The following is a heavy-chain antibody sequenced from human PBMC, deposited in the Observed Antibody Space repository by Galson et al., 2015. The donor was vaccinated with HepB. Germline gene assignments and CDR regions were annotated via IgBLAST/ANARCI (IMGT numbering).Heavy chain of an antibody. J-gene: IGHJ5*02. D-gene: IGHD2-2*01. Sequence: SVKVSCKASGYTFTSYGISWVRQAPGQGLEWMGGIIPIFGTANYAQKFKGRVTITADESTSTAYMELSSLRSEDTAVYYCARDLRVPAASLGARQPSWGQGTLVTVSS. V-gene: IGHV1-69*13. CDR2: IIPIFGTA. CDR1: GYTFTSYG. CDR3: ARDLRVPAASLGARQPS.